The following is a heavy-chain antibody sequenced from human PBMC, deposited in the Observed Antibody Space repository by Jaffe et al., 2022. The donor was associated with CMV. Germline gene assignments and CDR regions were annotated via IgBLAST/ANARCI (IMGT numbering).Heavy chain of an antibody. CDR3: ARDQRTDYYDSSGYYHFDY. J-gene: IGHJ4*02. Sequence: QVQLVQSGAEVKKPGASVKVSCKASGYTFTSYGISWVRQAPGQGLEWMGWISAYNGNTNYAQKLQGRVTMTTDTSTSTAYMELRSLRSDDTAVYYCARDQRTDYYDSSGYYHFDYWGQGTLVTVSS. D-gene: IGHD3-22*01. CDR1: GYTFTSYG. CDR2: ISAYNGNT. V-gene: IGHV1-18*01.